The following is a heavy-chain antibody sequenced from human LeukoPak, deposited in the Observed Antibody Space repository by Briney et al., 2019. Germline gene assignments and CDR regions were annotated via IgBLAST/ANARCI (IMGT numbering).Heavy chain of an antibody. J-gene: IGHJ4*02. Sequence: SETLSLTCTVSGGSISSGGYYWSWIRQHPGKGLEWIGYIYYSGSTYYNPSLKSRVTISVDTSKNQFSLKLSSVTAADTAVYYCARAGPDCSSTSCYPDYFDCWGQGTLVTVSS. CDR1: GGSISSGGYY. V-gene: IGHV4-31*03. D-gene: IGHD2-2*01. CDR2: IYYSGST. CDR3: ARAGPDCSSTSCYPDYFDC.